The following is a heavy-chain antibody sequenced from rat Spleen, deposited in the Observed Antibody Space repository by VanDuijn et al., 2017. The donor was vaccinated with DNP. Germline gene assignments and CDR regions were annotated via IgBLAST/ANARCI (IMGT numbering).Heavy chain of an antibody. J-gene: IGHJ2*01. CDR3: KVGAQY. CDR1: GFTFSGNY. D-gene: IGHD5-1*01. Sequence: EVQLVESGGGLVQPGGSLKLSCAGSGFTFSGNYMAWVRQAPTKGLEWVASITYDGVGTYYRDSVKGRFTISRDNAKSTLYLQMNSLRSEDTATYYCKVGAQYWGQGVMVTVSS. CDR2: ITYDGVGT. V-gene: IGHV5-20*01.